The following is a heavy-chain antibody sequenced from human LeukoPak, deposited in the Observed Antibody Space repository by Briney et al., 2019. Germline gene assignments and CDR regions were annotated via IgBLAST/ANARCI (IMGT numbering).Heavy chain of an antibody. CDR3: ARDKSFDY. Sequence: GGSLRLSCEASKFTFSNSWMHWVRQAPGKGLVWVSRINSDGSSTTYADFVKGRFTISRDNAKNTLYLQMNSLRAEDTAVYYCARDKSFDYWGQGTLVTVSS. CDR1: KFTFSNSW. CDR2: INSDGSST. V-gene: IGHV3-74*01. J-gene: IGHJ4*02.